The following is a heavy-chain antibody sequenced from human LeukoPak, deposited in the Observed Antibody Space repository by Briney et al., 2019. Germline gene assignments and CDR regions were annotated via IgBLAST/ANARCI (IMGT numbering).Heavy chain of an antibody. CDR2: IWYDGSNK. D-gene: IGHD3-3*01. CDR3: AKDEGSYDFWSGYPDY. Sequence: PGGSLRLSCAASGFTFSSYGMHWVRQAPGKGLEWVAVIWYDGSNKYYADPVKGRFTISRDNSKNTLYLQMNSLRAEDTAVYYCAKDEGSYDFWSGYPDYWGQGTLVTVSS. CDR1: GFTFSSYG. V-gene: IGHV3-33*06. J-gene: IGHJ4*02.